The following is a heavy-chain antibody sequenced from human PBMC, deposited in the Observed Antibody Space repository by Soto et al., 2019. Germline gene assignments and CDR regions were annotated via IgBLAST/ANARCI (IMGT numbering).Heavy chain of an antibody. CDR3: ARANYDFWSGYSNYFGMDV. CDR2: ISSSSLYI. J-gene: IGHJ6*02. D-gene: IGHD3-3*01. Sequence: EVQLVESGGGLVKPGGSLRVSCAASGFTFSNYTMNWVRQAPGKGLDWGSAISSSSLYIYYADSVKGRFTISRDNAKNSLYLQMNSLGAEDTAVYYCARANYDFWSGYSNYFGMDVWGQGTTVTVSS. CDR1: GFTFSNYT. V-gene: IGHV3-21*01.